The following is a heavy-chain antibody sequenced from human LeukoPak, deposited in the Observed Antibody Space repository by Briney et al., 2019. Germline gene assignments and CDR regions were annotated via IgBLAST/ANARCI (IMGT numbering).Heavy chain of an antibody. CDR3: AKDKNFDWNDVGNWFDP. CDR1: GFTFDDYA. Sequence: GGSLRLSCAASGFTFDDYAMHWVRQAPGKGLEWVSGISWNSGSIGYADSVKGRFTISRDNAKNSLYLQMNSLRAEDTALYYCAKDKNFDWNDVGNWFDPWGQGTLVTVSS. D-gene: IGHD1-1*01. CDR2: ISWNSGSI. V-gene: IGHV3-9*01. J-gene: IGHJ5*02.